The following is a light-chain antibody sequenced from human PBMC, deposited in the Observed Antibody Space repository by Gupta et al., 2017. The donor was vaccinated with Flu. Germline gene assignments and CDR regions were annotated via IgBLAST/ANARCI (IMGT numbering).Light chain of an antibody. CDR2: SAS. Sequence: EIVLTQSPGTLSLSPGERATLSCRASQSISSSYLAWYQQKPGQAPRLLIYSASSRATGIPDRFTGSGSGTEFTLTISRLEPEDFAVYYCQHYGSSLFTFGHGTKVDIK. V-gene: IGKV3-20*01. J-gene: IGKJ3*01. CDR3: QHYGSSLFT. CDR1: QSISSSY.